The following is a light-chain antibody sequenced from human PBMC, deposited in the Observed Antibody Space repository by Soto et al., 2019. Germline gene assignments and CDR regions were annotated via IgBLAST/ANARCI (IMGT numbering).Light chain of an antibody. J-gene: IGLJ1*01. Sequence: QSVLTQPPSVSGSPGQSVTISCTATTTDIDNYDSVSWYQQAPGTAPKLMIYDVNNRPSGAPDRFSGSTSGNTASLTISGRQAEDETDYFCSLYSSNCSIIFGPGTKLTVL. CDR3: SLYSSNCSII. CDR1: TTDIDNYDS. CDR2: DVN. V-gene: IGLV2-18*01.